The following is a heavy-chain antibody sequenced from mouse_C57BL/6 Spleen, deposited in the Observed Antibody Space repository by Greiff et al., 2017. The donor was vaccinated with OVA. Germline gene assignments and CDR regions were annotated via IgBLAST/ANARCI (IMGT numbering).Heavy chain of an antibody. Sequence: VQLQQPRTELVKPGASVKLSCKASGYTFTSYWMHWVKQRPGQGLEWIGNINPSNGGTNYNEKFKSKATLTVDKSSSTAYMQLSSLTSEDSAVYYCARPHYYGKAWFAYWGQGTLVTVSA. CDR2: INPSNGGT. D-gene: IGHD1-1*01. CDR1: GYTFTSYW. J-gene: IGHJ3*01. CDR3: ARPHYYGKAWFAY. V-gene: IGHV1-53*01.